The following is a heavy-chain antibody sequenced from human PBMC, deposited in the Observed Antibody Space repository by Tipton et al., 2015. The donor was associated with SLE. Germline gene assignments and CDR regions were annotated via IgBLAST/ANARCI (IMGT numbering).Heavy chain of an antibody. CDR3: ARDVVAGSYYKSAY. CDR1: GFTFSSYG. J-gene: IGHJ4*02. D-gene: IGHD3-10*01. CDR2: ISSGSSYI. Sequence: SLRLSCAASGFTFSSYGLNWVRQFPGKGLEWGSFISSGSSYIHYADSVKGRFTISRDNARNSLWLQMNSLRAEDTAVYYCARDVVAGSYYKSAYWGQGTLVIVSS. V-gene: IGHV3-21*01.